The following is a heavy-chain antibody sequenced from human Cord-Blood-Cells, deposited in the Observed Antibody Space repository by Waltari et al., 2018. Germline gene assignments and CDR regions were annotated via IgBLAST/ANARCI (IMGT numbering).Heavy chain of an antibody. J-gene: IGHJ4*02. CDR1: GYTFTGHY. V-gene: IGHV1-2*02. CDR3: ARVYCSGGSCYSEGVDY. D-gene: IGHD2-15*01. CDR2: INPNSGGT. Sequence: QVQLVQSGAEVKKPGASVKVSCKASGYTFTGHYMPWVRKAPGQGLEWMGWINPNSGGTNYAQKFQGRVTMTRDTSISTAYMELSRLRSDDTAVYYCARVYCSGGSCYSEGVDYWGQGTLVTVSS.